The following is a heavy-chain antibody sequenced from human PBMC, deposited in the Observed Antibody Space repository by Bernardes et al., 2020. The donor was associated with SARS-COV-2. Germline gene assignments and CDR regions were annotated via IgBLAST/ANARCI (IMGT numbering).Heavy chain of an antibody. CDR1: GYTFTSYG. CDR2: ISAYNGNT. Sequence: ASVKVSCKASGYTFTSYGYIWVRQAPGPGLEWMGWISAYNGNTNYAQKLQGSVTMTTDTSTSTAHMELRSLSSDDPAVYYCAREHLTGSGSYDRGLEAFDIWGQGTMVTVSS. J-gene: IGHJ3*02. V-gene: IGHV1-18*04. D-gene: IGHD1-26*01. CDR3: AREHLTGSGSYDRGLEAFDI.